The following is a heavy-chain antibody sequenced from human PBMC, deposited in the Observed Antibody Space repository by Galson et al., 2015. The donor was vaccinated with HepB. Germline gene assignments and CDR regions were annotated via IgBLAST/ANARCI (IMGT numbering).Heavy chain of an antibody. CDR2: IRSSSTHI. Sequence: SLRLSCAASGFTFSSYRICWVRQAPGKGLEWVASIRSSSTHIYYADSVKGRFTLSRDNAKNTLYLQMNSLRVEDTAVYYCARDGGYSSGWWIDYWGQGTLVTVSS. V-gene: IGHV3-21*06. D-gene: IGHD6-19*01. CDR3: ARDGGYSSGWWIDY. CDR1: GFTFSSYR. J-gene: IGHJ4*02.